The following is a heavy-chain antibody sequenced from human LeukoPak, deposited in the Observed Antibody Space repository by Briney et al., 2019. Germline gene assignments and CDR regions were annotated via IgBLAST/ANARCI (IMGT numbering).Heavy chain of an antibody. J-gene: IGHJ4*02. V-gene: IGHV3-53*01. CDR1: GFTVSSNH. CDR2: IYSGGST. CDR3: ASIKPVAGIIYYFDY. Sequence: PGGSLRLSCAASGFTVSSNHMSWVRQAPGKGLERVSVIYSGGSTDYADFVKGRFTISRDNLKNTLYLQMNSLRAEDTAVYYCASIKPVAGIIYYFDYWGQGTLVTVSS. D-gene: IGHD6-19*01.